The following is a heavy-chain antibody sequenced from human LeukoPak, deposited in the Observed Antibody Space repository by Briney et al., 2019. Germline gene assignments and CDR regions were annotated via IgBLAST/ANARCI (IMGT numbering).Heavy chain of an antibody. J-gene: IGHJ4*02. V-gene: IGHV4-59*11. D-gene: IGHD5-18*01. CDR2: IYYSGST. CDR1: GGSISSHY. CDR3: AREYSYGYYFDY. Sequence: PSETLSLTCTVSGGSISSHYWSWIRQPPGKGPEWIGYIYYSGSTNYNPSLKSRVTISVDTSKNQFSLKLSSVTAADTAVYYCAREYSYGYYFDYWGQGTLVTVSS.